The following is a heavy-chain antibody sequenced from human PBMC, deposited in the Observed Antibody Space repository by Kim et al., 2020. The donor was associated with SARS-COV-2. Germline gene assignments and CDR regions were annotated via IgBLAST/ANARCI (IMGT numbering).Heavy chain of an antibody. D-gene: IGHD2-8*02. CDR2: IYPGDSDI. CDR3: ARHWGTAGKAGGTRWVDY. V-gene: IGHV5-51*01. CDR1: GYSFPNYW. Sequence: GESLKISCQGSGYSFPNYWIGWVRQVPGKGLEWMGIIYPGDSDIKYSPSFQGHVTISADKSMTTAYLQWRGLKASDTAIYYCARHWGTAGKAGGTRWVDYWGPGTLVTVSS. J-gene: IGHJ4*02.